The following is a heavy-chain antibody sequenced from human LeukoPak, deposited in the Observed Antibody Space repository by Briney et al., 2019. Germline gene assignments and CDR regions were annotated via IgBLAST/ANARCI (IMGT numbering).Heavy chain of an antibody. CDR3: ARDRTTSSGWLDAFDI. V-gene: IGHV3-48*03. CDR2: IRSSGSTI. CDR1: GFTFSSYE. Sequence: GGSLRLSCAASGFTFSSYEMNWVRQAPGKGLEWVSYIRSSGSTIYYADSVKGRFTISRDNAKNSLYLQMNSLRAEDTAVYYCARDRTTSSGWLDAFDIWGQGTMVTVSS. J-gene: IGHJ3*02. D-gene: IGHD6-19*01.